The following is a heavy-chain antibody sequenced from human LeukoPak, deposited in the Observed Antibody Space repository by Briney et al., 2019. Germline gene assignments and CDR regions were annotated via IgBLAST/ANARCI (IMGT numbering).Heavy chain of an antibody. D-gene: IGHD5-12*01. J-gene: IGHJ4*02. Sequence: GASVKVSCKASGYTFTSYGISWVRQAPGQGLEWMGIINPSGGSTSYAQKFQGRVTMTRDTSTSTVYMELSSLRSEDTAVYYCARLSSGYSYYFDYWGQGTLVTVSS. CDR2: INPSGGST. CDR1: GYTFTSYG. CDR3: ARLSSGYSYYFDY. V-gene: IGHV1-46*01.